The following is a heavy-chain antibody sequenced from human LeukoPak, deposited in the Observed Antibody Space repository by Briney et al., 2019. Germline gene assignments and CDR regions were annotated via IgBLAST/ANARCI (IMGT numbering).Heavy chain of an antibody. V-gene: IGHV3-23*01. J-gene: IGHJ4*02. Sequence: PGGSLRLSCAASGFTFSSYAMSWVRQAPGKGLEWVSAISGSGGSTYYADSVKGRFTISRDNSKNTLYLQMNSLRAEDTAVYYCAKEPPISDFWSGYYSEEGSWGQGTLVTVSS. CDR2: ISGSGGST. CDR1: GFTFSSYA. CDR3: AKEPPISDFWSGYYSEEGS. D-gene: IGHD3-3*01.